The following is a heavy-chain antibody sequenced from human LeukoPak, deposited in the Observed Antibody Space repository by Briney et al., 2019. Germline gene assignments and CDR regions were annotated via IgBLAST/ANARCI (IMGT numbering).Heavy chain of an antibody. D-gene: IGHD3-10*01. CDR3: ARQYGSGSFDY. CDR2: TYPGDTDT. CDR1: GYSFTLYW. Sequence: GESLKISCTTSGYSFTLYWIGWVRQMPGKGLEWVGITYPGDTDTKYSPSFQGQVTISADKSINTAYLQWSSLQASDTAMCYCARQYGSGSFDYWGQGTLVTVSS. V-gene: IGHV5-51*01. J-gene: IGHJ4*02.